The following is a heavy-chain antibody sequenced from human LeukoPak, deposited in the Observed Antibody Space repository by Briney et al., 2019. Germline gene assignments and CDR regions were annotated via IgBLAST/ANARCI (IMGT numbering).Heavy chain of an antibody. J-gene: IGHJ4*02. CDR1: GTFSTHA. Sequence: SVKVSCKASGTFSTHALSWVRQAPGQGLEWMGRVIPMFDTVIYAQKFQDRVTITTDKSTSTAYMALSSLRSEDTAVYYCARDSKTLTTEPGHFDYWGQGTLVSVSP. D-gene: IGHD4-17*01. CDR2: VIPMFDTV. CDR3: ARDSKTLTTEPGHFDY. V-gene: IGHV1-69*05.